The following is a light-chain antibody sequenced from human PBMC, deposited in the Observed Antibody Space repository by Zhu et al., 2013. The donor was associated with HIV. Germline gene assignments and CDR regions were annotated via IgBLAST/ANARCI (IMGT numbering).Light chain of an antibody. Sequence: QSALTQPRSVSGSPGQSVTISCTGTSSDFGGYNYVSWYQQHPGKAPKLMIYEVTKRPSGVPDRFSGSKSGNTASLTVSGLQAEDEADYYCQSYDNSLTVVFGGGTKVTVL. CDR3: QSYDNSLTVV. V-gene: IGLV2-11*01. CDR2: EVT. J-gene: IGLJ2*01. CDR1: SSDFGGYNY.